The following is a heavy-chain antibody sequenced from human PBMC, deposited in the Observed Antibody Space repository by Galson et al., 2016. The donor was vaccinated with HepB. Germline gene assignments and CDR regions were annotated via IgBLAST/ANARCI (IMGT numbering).Heavy chain of an antibody. Sequence: SLRLSCAVSGLMYTHYAMNWVRQAPGKGLEWVSIIDDSGDHIYYAESVKGRFTISRDKATDTLYLQMNSLRAEDTAVYYCARDPGGYGFIDSWGQGTLVTVSS. CDR3: ARDPGGYGFIDS. CDR1: GLMYTHYA. CDR2: IDDSGDHI. D-gene: IGHD5-12*01. J-gene: IGHJ4*02. V-gene: IGHV3-23*01.